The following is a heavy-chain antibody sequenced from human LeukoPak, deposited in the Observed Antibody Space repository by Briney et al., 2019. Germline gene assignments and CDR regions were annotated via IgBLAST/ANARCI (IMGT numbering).Heavy chain of an antibody. J-gene: IGHJ6*02. D-gene: IGHD1-26*01. V-gene: IGHV4-39*01. Sequence: PSETLSLTCTVSGGSTSSSSYYWGWSRQPPGKGLECIGSIYYSGSTYYNPSLKSRVTISVDTSKNQFSLKLSSVTAADTAVYYCARHSIVGAAYYYYGMDVWGQATTVTVSS. CDR1: GGSTSSSSYY. CDR2: IYYSGST. CDR3: ARHSIVGAAYYYYGMDV.